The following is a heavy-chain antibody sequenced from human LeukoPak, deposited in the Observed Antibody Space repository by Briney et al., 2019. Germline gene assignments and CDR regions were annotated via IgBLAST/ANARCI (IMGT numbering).Heavy chain of an antibody. D-gene: IGHD3-10*01. CDR2: ISSTSSYI. V-gene: IGHV3-21*01. CDR3: ARVQERYGSGSYFPKVYYFDY. CDR1: GFIFNSHS. Sequence: PGGSLRLSCAASGFIFNSHSMNWVRQAPGKGLEWVSSISSTSSYIYYADSVKGRFTISRDNAKNSLYLQMNSLRAEDTAVYYCARVQERYGSGSYFPKVYYFDYWGQGTLVTVSS. J-gene: IGHJ4*02.